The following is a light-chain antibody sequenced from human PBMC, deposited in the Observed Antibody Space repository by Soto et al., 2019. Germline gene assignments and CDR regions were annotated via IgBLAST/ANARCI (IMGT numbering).Light chain of an antibody. CDR2: DAS. CDR1: QSIGAY. J-gene: IGKJ1*01. Sequence: DIQMTQSPSTLSASVEDRVTITCRASQSIGAYLAWYQQKPGKAPNLLIYDASSLESGVPPRFSGSGSGTEFTLTISSLQPDHFATYYCQQYNSFPPWTFGQGTKVEVK. V-gene: IGKV1-5*01. CDR3: QQYNSFPPWT.